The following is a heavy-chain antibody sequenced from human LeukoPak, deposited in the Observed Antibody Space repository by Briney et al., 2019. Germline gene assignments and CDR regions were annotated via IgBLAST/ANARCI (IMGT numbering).Heavy chain of an antibody. CDR1: GFTFSSYG. CDR2: ITGSGDST. CDR3: GRAGRLIQLWFDP. J-gene: IGHJ5*02. Sequence: GGSLRLSCAASGFTFSSYGLSWVRQAPGKGLEWVAGITGSGDSTFYADSVKGRFTISRDNSKNTLYLQMNSLRADDTAVYYCGRAGRLIQLWFDPWGQGTLVTVSS. D-gene: IGHD5-18*01. V-gene: IGHV3-23*01.